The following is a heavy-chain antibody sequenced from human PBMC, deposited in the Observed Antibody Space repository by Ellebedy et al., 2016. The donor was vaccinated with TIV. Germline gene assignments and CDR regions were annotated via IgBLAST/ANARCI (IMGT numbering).Heavy chain of an antibody. CDR1: GFTFGHFG. J-gene: IGHJ2*01. CDR3: ARDGGSAIFGVVGWNFDL. Sequence: GESLKISCAASGFTFGHFGMHWVRQAPGKGLEWVAVIWYDGSNTYYADSVRGRFTISRDNSKNTVFLQINSLRAEDTAVFYCARDGGSAIFGVVGWNFDLWGRGTLVTVSS. CDR2: IWYDGSNT. D-gene: IGHD3-3*01. V-gene: IGHV3-33*01.